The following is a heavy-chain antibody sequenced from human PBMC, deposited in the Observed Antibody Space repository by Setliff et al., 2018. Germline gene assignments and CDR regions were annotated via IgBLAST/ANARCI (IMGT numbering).Heavy chain of an antibody. CDR3: ARIMGIVGDNWFDP. V-gene: IGHV1-2*06. CDR2: INPNSGGT. J-gene: IGHJ5*02. Sequence: ASVKVSCKASGYTFTGYYMHWVRQAPGQGLEWMGRINPNSGGTNYAQKFQGRVTMTRDTSISTAYMERSRLRSDDTAVYYCARIMGIVGDNWFDPWGQGTLVTVSS. D-gene: IGHD1-26*01. CDR1: GYTFTGYY.